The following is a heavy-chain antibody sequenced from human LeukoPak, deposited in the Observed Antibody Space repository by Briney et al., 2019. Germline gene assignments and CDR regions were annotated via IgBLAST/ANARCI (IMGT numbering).Heavy chain of an antibody. CDR2: IRGYSGNT. CDR3: ARVYDSSGFQFDP. V-gene: IGHV1-18*01. D-gene: IGHD3-22*01. J-gene: IGHJ5*02. Sequence: ASVKVSCKASGYTFTNYGISWVRQAPGQGLEWMGWIRGYSGNTKYAQKVQGRVTMTTDTSTSTAYMELRSLRSDDTAVYYCARVYDSSGFQFDPWGQGTLVTVSS. CDR1: GYTFTNYG.